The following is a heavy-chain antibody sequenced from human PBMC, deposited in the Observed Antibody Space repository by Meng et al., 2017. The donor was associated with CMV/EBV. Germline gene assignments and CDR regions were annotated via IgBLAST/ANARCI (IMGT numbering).Heavy chain of an antibody. Sequence: VYGGSFSGYYWSWIRQPPGKGLEWMGEINHSGSTNYNPSLKSRVTISVDTSKNQFSLKLSSVTAADTAVYYCAAGDGSGIGDNWFDPWSQGTLVTVSS. J-gene: IGHJ5*02. V-gene: IGHV4-34*01. CDR1: GGSFSGYY. D-gene: IGHD3-10*01. CDR3: AAGDGSGIGDNWFDP. CDR2: INHSGST.